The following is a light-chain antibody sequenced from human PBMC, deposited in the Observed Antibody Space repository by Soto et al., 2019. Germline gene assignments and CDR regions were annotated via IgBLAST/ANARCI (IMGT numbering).Light chain of an antibody. CDR1: SSDVGSYDY. J-gene: IGLJ1*01. Sequence: QSVLPQPASVSGSPGQSITFFCTGTSSDVGSYDYVSWHQQHPGKAPKLIIYDVNNRPSGVPSRFSGSKSGNTASLIISGLQTEDEADYYCCAYSTSGTHVFGTGTKVTVL. CDR2: DVN. CDR3: CAYSTSGTHV. V-gene: IGLV2-14*03.